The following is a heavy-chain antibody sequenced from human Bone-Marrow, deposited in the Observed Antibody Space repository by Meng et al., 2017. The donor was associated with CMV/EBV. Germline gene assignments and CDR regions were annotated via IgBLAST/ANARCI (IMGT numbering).Heavy chain of an antibody. CDR3: ARGLLWFGELPCSFDP. J-gene: IGHJ5*02. CDR1: GFTFSSYD. D-gene: IGHD3-10*01. V-gene: IGHV3-13*01. Sequence: GESLKISCAASGFTFSSYDMHWVRQATGKGLEWVSAIGTAGDTYYPGSVKGRFTISRENAKNSLYLQMNSLRAGDTAVYYCARGLLWFGELPCSFDPWGQGTLVTVSS. CDR2: IGTAGDT.